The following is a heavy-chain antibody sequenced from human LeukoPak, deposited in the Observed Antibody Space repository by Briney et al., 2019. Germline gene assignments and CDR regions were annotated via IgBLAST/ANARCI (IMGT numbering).Heavy chain of an antibody. D-gene: IGHD1-1*01. V-gene: IGHV3-7*01. CDR1: GFTFSTYW. CDR2: MKEDGGDK. J-gene: IGHJ4*02. CDR3: ARDRGGGTFDY. Sequence: GGSVRLSCAASGFTFSTYWMSWLRQAPGKGLVSVANMKEDGGDKYKVDSVKGRVTTSRDNGKNTLYLQMNSLTAEDTAEYYCARDRGGGTFDYWGQGTLVTVSS.